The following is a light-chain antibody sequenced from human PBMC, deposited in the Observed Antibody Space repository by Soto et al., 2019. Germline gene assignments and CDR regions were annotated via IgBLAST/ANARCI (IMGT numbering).Light chain of an antibody. CDR3: ISFTSRHIYV. Sequence: QSALTQPASVSGSPGQSITISCTGTSSDVGGYNYVSWYQQHPGQAPKLIIYEVTNRPSGISNRFSGSKSSNTASLTISGLQTEDEADYYCISFTSRHIYVFGTGTKLTVL. V-gene: IGLV2-14*01. CDR1: SSDVGGYNY. CDR2: EVT. J-gene: IGLJ1*01.